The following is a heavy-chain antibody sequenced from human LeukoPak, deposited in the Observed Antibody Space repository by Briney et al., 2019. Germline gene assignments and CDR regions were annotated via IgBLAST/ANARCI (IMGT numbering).Heavy chain of an antibody. V-gene: IGHV3-30*02. CDR1: GFTFSSYG. Sequence: PGGSLRLSCAASGFTFSSYGMHWVRQAPGKGLEWVAFIRYDGSNKYYADSVKGRFTISRDNAKNTPYLQMNSRRAEETDVYECAKEIWPTVTTPGWTYFDYWGQGALVTVSS. CDR3: AKEIWPTVTTPGWTYFDY. D-gene: IGHD4-17*01. J-gene: IGHJ4*02. CDR2: IRYDGSNK.